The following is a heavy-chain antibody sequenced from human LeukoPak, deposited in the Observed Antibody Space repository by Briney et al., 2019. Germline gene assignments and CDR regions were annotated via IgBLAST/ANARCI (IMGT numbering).Heavy chain of an antibody. CDR2: VKQDGGEK. CDR1: GFTFSDYW. J-gene: IGHJ4*02. V-gene: IGHV3-7*01. CDR3: ARLADYDSSGYFDY. D-gene: IGHD3-22*01. Sequence: PGGSLRLSCAASGFTFSDYWMSWVRQAPGKGLEWVANVKQDGGEKHYIDSVKGRFTISRDNAENSIYLQMSSLRAEDTAIYYCARLADYDSSGYFDYWGQGTLVTVSP.